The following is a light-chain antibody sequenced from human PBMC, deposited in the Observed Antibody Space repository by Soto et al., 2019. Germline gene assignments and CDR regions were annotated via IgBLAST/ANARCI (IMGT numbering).Light chain of an antibody. CDR1: QSLSSN. CDR2: GAS. V-gene: IGKV3-15*01. CDR3: QQRINWPVT. J-gene: IGKJ3*01. Sequence: IVMTQSPATLSVSPGEGATLSCRARQSLSSNLDWCQQKPGQAPRLLIYGASTRATNIPARFSGSGSGTEFTLTISSLQSEDYAVYYCQQRINWPVTFGPGTKVDIK.